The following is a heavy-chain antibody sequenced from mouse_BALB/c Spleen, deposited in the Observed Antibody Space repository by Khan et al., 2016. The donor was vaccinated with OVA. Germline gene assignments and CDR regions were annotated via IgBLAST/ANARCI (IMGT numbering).Heavy chain of an antibody. J-gene: IGHJ3*01. CDR3: TRLAYYYDSEGFAY. CDR1: GFTFSTYG. V-gene: IGHV5-6*01. CDR2: ISTGGSYT. D-gene: IGHD1-1*01. Sequence: EVKLMESGGDLVKPGGSLKLSCAASGFTFSTYGMSWVRQTPDKRLEWVATISTGGSYTYYPDSVKGRFTISRDNAKNTLYLQMSSLKSEATAMFYCTRLAYYYDSEGFAYWGQGTLVTVSA.